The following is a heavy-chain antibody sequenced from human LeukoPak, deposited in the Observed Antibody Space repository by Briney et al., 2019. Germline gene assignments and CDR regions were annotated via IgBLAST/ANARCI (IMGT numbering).Heavy chain of an antibody. CDR2: ISSSSSTI. J-gene: IGHJ3*02. Sequence: GGSLRLSCAASGFTFSSYGMNWVRQAPGKGLEWISYISSSSSTIYYADSVKGRFTISRDNAKNSLYLQMNSLRAEDTAVYYCAKSYSGSSGVGAFDIWGQGTMVTVSS. V-gene: IGHV3-48*04. CDR3: AKSYSGSSGVGAFDI. CDR1: GFTFSSYG. D-gene: IGHD1-26*01.